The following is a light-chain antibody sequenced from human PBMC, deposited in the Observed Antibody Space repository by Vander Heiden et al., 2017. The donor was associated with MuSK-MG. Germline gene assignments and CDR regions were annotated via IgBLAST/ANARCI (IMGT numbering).Light chain of an antibody. J-gene: IGKJ3*01. CDR3: QQLNSSHFT. CDR2: AAS. Sequence: DIQLTQSPSFLSASVGDRVTITCRASQGISSYLAWYQQKPGKAPKLLIYAASTLQSGVPSRFSGSGSGTEFTLTISSLQPEDFATYYCQQLNSSHFTFGHGTKVXIK. CDR1: QGISSY. V-gene: IGKV1-9*01.